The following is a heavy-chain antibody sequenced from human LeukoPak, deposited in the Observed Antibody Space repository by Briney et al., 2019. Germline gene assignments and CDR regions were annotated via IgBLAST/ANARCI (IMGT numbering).Heavy chain of an antibody. D-gene: IGHD3-10*01. CDR3: ARAVVTMIRGVIDYGMDV. J-gene: IGHJ6*02. CDR2: ISSSSSYI. CDR1: GFTFSSYS. V-gene: IGHV3-21*01. Sequence: GGSLRLSCAASGFTFSSYSMNWVRQAPGKGLEWVSSISSSSSYIYYADSVKGRFTISRDNAKNSLYLQMNSLRAEDTAVYYCARAVVTMIRGVIDYGMDVWGQGTTVTVSS.